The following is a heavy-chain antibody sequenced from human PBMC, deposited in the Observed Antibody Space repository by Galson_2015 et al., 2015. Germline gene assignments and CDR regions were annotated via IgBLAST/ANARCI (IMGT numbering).Heavy chain of an antibody. V-gene: IGHV3-48*02. CDR2: ISSSSTI. CDR1: GFTFSSYS. CDR3: AREPYCSGGSCYGFDY. D-gene: IGHD2-15*01. J-gene: IGHJ4*02. Sequence: LRVSCAASGFTFSSYSMNWVRQAPGKGLEWVSYISSSSTIYYADYVKGRFTISRDNAKNSLYLQMNSLRDEDTAVYYCAREPYCSGGSCYGFDYWGQGTLVTVSS.